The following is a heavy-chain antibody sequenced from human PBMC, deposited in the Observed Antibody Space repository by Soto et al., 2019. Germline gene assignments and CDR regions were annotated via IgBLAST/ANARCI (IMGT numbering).Heavy chain of an antibody. J-gene: IGHJ4*02. CDR3: ARASWLATQPFDY. CDR2: ISGSGGST. Sequence: GGSLRLSCAASGCTFSSYAMSWVRQAPGKGLEWVSGISGSGGSTYYADSVKGRFTISRDNAKNTLYLQMNSLRAEDTALYHCARASWLATQPFDYWGQGTLVTVSS. D-gene: IGHD6-19*01. CDR1: GCTFSSYA. V-gene: IGHV3-23*01.